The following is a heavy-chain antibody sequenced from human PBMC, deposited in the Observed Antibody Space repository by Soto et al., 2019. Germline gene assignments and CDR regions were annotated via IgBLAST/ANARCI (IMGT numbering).Heavy chain of an antibody. CDR3: ARSIAARFDP. V-gene: IGHV4-59*08. Sequence: SETLSLTCTVSGGSISSYYWSWIRQPPGKGLEWIGYIYYSGSTNYNPPLKSRVTISVDTSKNQFSLKLSSVTAADTAVYYCARSIAARFDPWGQGTLVTVSS. J-gene: IGHJ5*02. CDR2: IYYSGST. D-gene: IGHD6-6*01. CDR1: GGSISSYY.